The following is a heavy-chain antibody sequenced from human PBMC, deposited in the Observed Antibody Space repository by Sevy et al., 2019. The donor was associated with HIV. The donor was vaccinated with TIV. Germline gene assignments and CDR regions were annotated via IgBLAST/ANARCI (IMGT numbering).Heavy chain of an antibody. CDR2: IWYDGTKQ. D-gene: IGHD3-3*01. Sequence: GGSLRLSCAGSGFSFGTYSMHWVRQAPGKGLEWVAVIWYDGTKQYYADSVKGRVTISRDNSKNTMYLHMNGLRPEDTDVYYCARVPDTEISLENVLRSFEWVFRGKSFDYWGQGTLVTVSS. CDR3: ARVPDTEISLENVLRSFEWVFRGKSFDY. CDR1: GFSFGTYS. J-gene: IGHJ4*02. V-gene: IGHV3-30*04.